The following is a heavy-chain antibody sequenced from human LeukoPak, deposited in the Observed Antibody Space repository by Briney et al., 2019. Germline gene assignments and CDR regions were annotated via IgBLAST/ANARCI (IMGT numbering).Heavy chain of an antibody. V-gene: IGHV4-61*02. CDR1: GGSISSGSYY. CDR2: IYTSGST. D-gene: IGHD3-16*02. Sequence: SETLSLTCTVSGGSISSGSYYWSWIRQPAGKGLEWIGRIYTSGSTNYNPSLKSRVTISVDTSKNQFSLKLSSVTAADTAVYYCARARFMITFGGVIVPPGYFDYWGQGTLVTVSS. CDR3: ARARFMITFGGVIVPPGYFDY. J-gene: IGHJ4*02.